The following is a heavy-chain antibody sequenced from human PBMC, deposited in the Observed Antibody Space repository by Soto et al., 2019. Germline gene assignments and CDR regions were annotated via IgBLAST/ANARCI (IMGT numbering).Heavy chain of an antibody. V-gene: IGHV3-11*01. J-gene: IGHJ4*02. CDR3: AGDLHGLSYFDY. CDR2: ISPTGNSI. CDR1: GFTFSGYY. Sequence: AGGSLRLSCAASGFTFSGYYMNWIRQAPGKGLEWISYISPTGNSIYYADSVKGRFTISRDNAKNSLYLQVSSLRAEDTAMYYCAGDLHGLSYFDYWGQGTLVTVSS. D-gene: IGHD6-19*01.